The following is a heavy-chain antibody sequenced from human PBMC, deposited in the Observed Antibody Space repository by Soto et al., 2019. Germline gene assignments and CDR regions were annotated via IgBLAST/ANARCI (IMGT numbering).Heavy chain of an antibody. CDR3: ARGSGGSSYYYYGMDV. CDR1: GGTFSSYA. Sequence: QVQLVQSGAEVKKPGSSVKVSCKASGGTFSSYAINWVRQAPGQGLEWMGGIIPIFGTANYAQKFQGRVTITADESTSTGYMEVSSLRSEDTAVYYCARGSGGSSYYYYGMDVWGQGTTVTVSS. V-gene: IGHV1-69*12. CDR2: IIPIFGTA. D-gene: IGHD2-15*01. J-gene: IGHJ6*02.